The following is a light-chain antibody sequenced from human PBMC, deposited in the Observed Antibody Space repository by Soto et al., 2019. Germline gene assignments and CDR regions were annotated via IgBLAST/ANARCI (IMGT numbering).Light chain of an antibody. CDR2: DVS. J-gene: IGLJ1*01. CDR3: SSHTSSSTSYV. V-gene: IGLV2-14*01. CDR1: SSDVGGYNY. Sequence: QSVLTQPASLSGSPGQSITISCTGTSSDVGGYNYVSWYQQHPGKAPKLMIYDVSNRPSGVSNRFSGSKSANTASLTISGLQAEDEADYYCSSHTSSSTSYVFGTGAKLTVL.